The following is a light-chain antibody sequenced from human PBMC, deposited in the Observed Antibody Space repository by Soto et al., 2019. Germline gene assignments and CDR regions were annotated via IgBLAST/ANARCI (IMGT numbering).Light chain of an antibody. J-gene: IGKJ4*01. V-gene: IGKV1-5*01. CDR3: QQYNSYPLT. CDR1: QSMSTF. CDR2: DAS. Sequence: DIQMTRSPSTLSASIGDRVTITCRASQSMSTFLAWYQQKPGKAPQLLIYDASKLEPGVPSRLSGGGSGTEFTLTISSLQPEDFATYYCQQYNSYPLTFGGGTKVDIK.